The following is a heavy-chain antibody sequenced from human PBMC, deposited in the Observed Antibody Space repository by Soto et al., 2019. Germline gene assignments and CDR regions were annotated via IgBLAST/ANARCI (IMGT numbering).Heavy chain of an antibody. CDR3: ARRYYDILTGYYGFDP. Sequence: GGSLRLSCAASGFTFSSYWMSWVRQAPGKGLEWVANIKQDGSEIYYVDSVKGRFTISRDNAKNSLYLQMNSLRAEDTAVYYCARRYYDILTGYYGFDPWGQGTLVTVSS. CDR2: IKQDGSEI. J-gene: IGHJ5*02. D-gene: IGHD3-9*01. V-gene: IGHV3-7*01. CDR1: GFTFSSYW.